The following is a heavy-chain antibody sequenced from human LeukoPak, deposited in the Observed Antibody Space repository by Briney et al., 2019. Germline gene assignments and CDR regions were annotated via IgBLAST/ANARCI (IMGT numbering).Heavy chain of an antibody. CDR1: GGSFSGYY. V-gene: IGHV4-34*01. CDR2: INHSGST. J-gene: IGHJ5*02. CDR3: ARGDSSGWYIGLDP. D-gene: IGHD6-19*01. Sequence: PSETLSLTCAVYGGSFSGYYWSWIRQPPGKGLEWIGEINHSGSTNYNPSLKSRVTISVDTSKNQFSLKLSSVTAADTAVYYCARGDSSGWYIGLDPWGQGTLVTVSS.